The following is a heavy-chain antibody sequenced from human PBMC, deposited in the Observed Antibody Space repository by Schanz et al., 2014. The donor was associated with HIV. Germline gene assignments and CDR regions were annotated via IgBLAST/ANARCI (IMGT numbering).Heavy chain of an antibody. CDR3: ARVHYYASGSYYTESGAFDI. D-gene: IGHD3-10*01. J-gene: IGHJ3*02. Sequence: VQLVESGGGVVQPGRSLRLSCAASGFTFSSYGMHWVRQAPGKGLEWVASITSSGSYRYYADSVKGQFTISRDNAKKSLYLQMNSLRTEDTAVYYCARVHYYASGSYYTESGAFDIWGRGTTVTVSS. CDR2: ITSSGSYR. V-gene: IGHV3-21*01. CDR1: GFTFSSYG.